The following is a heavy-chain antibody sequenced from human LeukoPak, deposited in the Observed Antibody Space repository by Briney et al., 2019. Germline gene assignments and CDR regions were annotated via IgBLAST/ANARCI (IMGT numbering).Heavy chain of an antibody. D-gene: IGHD6-6*01. V-gene: IGHV5-51*01. CDR2: IYPGDSDT. CDR3: ARGGKAARLSFPFDY. Sequence: GESLKISCKGSGYSFTSYWIGWVRQMPGKGLEWMGIIYPGDSDTRYSPSFQGQVTISADKSISTAYLQWSSLKASDTAMYYCARGGKAARLSFPFDYWGQGTLVTVSS. J-gene: IGHJ4*02. CDR1: GYSFTSYW.